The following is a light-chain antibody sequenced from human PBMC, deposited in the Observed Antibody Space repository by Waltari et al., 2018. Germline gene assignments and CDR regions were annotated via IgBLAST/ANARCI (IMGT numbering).Light chain of an antibody. CDR2: SNN. CDR1: SSNIGGNP. CDR3: AAWDDSLDGYV. V-gene: IGLV1-44*01. Sequence: QSVLTQPPSASGTPGQRVTISCSGSSSNIGGNPVNWYQQFPGRAPKPLIYSNNQRPSGVPDRVSGSKSGTSASLAISGLQSEDEADFYCAAWDDSLDGYVFGTGTKVTVL. J-gene: IGLJ1*01.